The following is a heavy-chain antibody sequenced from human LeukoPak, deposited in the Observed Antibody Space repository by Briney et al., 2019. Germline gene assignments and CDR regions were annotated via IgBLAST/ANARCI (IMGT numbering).Heavy chain of an antibody. CDR2: ISSEGGKT. D-gene: IGHD4-23*01. CDR1: GFSFSSYA. CDR3: VKDRWVDY. V-gene: IGHV3-64D*09. J-gene: IGHJ4*02. Sequence: GGLVQPGGSLRISCSTSGFSFSSYAMHWVRQAPGKGPEYVSSISSEGGKTYYPNSVKGRFTISRDNSKSTLYLQMSSLRSEDTAVYYCVKDRWVDYWGQGTLVTVSS.